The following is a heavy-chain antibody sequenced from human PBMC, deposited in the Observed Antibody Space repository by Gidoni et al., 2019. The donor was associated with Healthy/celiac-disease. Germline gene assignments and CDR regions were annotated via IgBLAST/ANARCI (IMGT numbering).Heavy chain of an antibody. J-gene: IGHJ6*02. V-gene: IGHV4-34*01. Sequence: QVQLQQWGAGLLKPSETLSLTCPVYGGSFSGYYWNWIRQPPGKGLEWIGEINHSGSTNYNPSLKSRVTISVDTSKNQFSLKLSSVTAADTAVYYCARRTGTTEAYYYGMDVWGQGTTVTVSS. CDR3: ARRTGTTEAYYYGMDV. D-gene: IGHD1-7*01. CDR1: GGSFSGYY. CDR2: INHSGST.